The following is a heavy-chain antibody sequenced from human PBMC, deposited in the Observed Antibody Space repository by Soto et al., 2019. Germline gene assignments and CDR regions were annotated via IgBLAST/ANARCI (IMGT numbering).Heavy chain of an antibody. D-gene: IGHD3-22*01. CDR3: ARARYDSSGHPYFDY. CDR2: ISGSGGST. J-gene: IGHJ4*02. CDR1: GFTFSSYA. V-gene: IGHV3-23*01. Sequence: EVQLLESGGGLVQPGGSLRLSCAASGFTFSSYAMSWVRQAPGKGLEWVSAISGSGGSTYYADSVKGRFTISRDNSKNTLYLQMNSLRAEDTAVYYCARARYDSSGHPYFDYWGQGTLVTVSS.